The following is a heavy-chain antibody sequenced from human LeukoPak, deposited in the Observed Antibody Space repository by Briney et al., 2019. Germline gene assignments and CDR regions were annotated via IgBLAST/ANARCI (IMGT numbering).Heavy chain of an antibody. V-gene: IGHV4-61*02. CDR2: IYTSGSS. D-gene: IGHD5-24*01. Sequence: SETLSLTCTVSGGSISSGSYYWSWIRQPAGKGLEWIGRIYTSGSSNYNPSLKSRVTISVDTSKNQFSLKLSSLTAADTAVYYCAREVTRGRLQPFDYWGQGTLVTVSS. CDR3: AREVTRGRLQPFDY. CDR1: GGSISSGSYY. J-gene: IGHJ4*02.